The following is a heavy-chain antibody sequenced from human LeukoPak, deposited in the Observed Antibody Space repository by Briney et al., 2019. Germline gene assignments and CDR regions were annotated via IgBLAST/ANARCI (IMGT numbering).Heavy chain of an antibody. CDR3: ARHQGLYDSSAYLAY. V-gene: IGHV4-59*08. J-gene: IGHJ4*02. CDR1: GGSISSYY. CDR2: IFHSGST. D-gene: IGHD3-22*01. Sequence: PSETLSLTCTVSGGSISSYYWSWIRQPPGKGLEWIGYIFHSGSTNYNPSLRSRVTISVDMSKNQFSLKLSSVTAADTAVYYCARHQGLYDSSAYLAYWGQGTLITVSS.